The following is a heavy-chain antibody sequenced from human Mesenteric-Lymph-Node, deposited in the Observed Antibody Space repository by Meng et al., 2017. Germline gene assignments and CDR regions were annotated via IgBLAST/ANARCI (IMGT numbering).Heavy chain of an antibody. V-gene: IGHV3-23*01. Sequence: LSLTCAASGFNFGRYAMTWVRQAPGKGLEWVSGVSGSGGGTNYADSVRGRFTISRDNSKNTLYLQMNSLRGEDTAVYYCARDGGDGYNFDYWGQGTLVTVSS. D-gene: IGHD5-24*01. CDR3: ARDGGDGYNFDY. CDR2: VSGSGGGT. J-gene: IGHJ4*02. CDR1: GFNFGRYA.